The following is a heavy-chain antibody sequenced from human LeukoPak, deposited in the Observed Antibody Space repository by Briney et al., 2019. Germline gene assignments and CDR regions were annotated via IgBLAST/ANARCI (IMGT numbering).Heavy chain of an antibody. Sequence: PGGSLRLSCTASGFTFGDYAMSWVRQAPGKGLEWVGFIRSKAYGGTTEYAASVKGRFTISRDDSKSIAYLQMNSLKTEDTAVYYCTRDPGPIVVVPAAQNGDYYYYYYMDVWGKGTTVTISS. CDR1: GFTFGDYA. CDR3: TRDPGPIVVVPAAQNGDYYYYYYMDV. V-gene: IGHV3-49*04. J-gene: IGHJ6*03. CDR2: IRSKAYGGTT. D-gene: IGHD2-2*01.